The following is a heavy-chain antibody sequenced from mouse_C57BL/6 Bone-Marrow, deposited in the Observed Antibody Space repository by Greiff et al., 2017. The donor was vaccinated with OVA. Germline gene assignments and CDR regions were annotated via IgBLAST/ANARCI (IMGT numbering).Heavy chain of an antibody. D-gene: IGHD2-4*01. J-gene: IGHJ4*01. CDR2: IWGGGST. Sequence: VKLVESGPGLVAPSQSLSITCTVSGFSLTDYGVSWIRQPPGKGLEWLGVIWGGGSTYYNSALKSRLSISKDNSKSQVFLKMNSLQTDDTAMYYCAKHRSTMITTRAMDYWGQGTSVTVSS. CDR3: AKHRSTMITTRAMDY. V-gene: IGHV2-6-5*01. CDR1: GFSLTDYG.